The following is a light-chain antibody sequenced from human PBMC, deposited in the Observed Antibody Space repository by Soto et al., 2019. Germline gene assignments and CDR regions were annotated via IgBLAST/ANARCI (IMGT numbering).Light chain of an antibody. CDR1: QSISTT. CDR2: GAS. V-gene: IGKV1-39*01. CDR3: QQTYITLYS. J-gene: IGKJ2*03. Sequence: IQMTQSPSSLSASVGDRVTIPCRASQSISTTLSWYQKKTGKAPKLLISGASSLQSGVPSRFSGSGSGTDCSLTISRLQPEDFAIYFCQQTYITLYSFGQGTNMEIK.